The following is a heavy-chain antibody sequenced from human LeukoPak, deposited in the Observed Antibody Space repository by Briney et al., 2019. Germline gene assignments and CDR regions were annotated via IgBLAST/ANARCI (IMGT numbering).Heavy chain of an antibody. CDR2: ISISSTYR. CDR3: ARAGIADDYYYGMDV. J-gene: IGHJ6*02. V-gene: IGHV3-21*01. CDR1: GFTFRSYW. D-gene: IGHD6-13*01. Sequence: GGSLRLSCAASGFTFRSYWMNWVRQAPGKGLEWVSSISISSTYRDYADSVKGRFTISRDNAKNSLHLQMNSLRAEDTAVYYCARAGIADDYYYGMDVWGQGTTVTVSS.